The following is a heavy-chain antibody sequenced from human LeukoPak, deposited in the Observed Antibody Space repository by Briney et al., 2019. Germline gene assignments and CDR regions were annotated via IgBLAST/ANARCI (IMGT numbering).Heavy chain of an antibody. CDR1: GGTFSSYA. CDR3: ARDRSSSSGRFDY. V-gene: IGHV1-69*13. D-gene: IGHD6-6*01. J-gene: IGHJ4*02. Sequence: GASVKVSCKASGGTFSSYAISWVRQAPGQGLEWMGGIIPIFGTANYAQKFQGRVTITADESTSTAYMELSSLRSEDTAVYYCARDRSSSSGRFDYWGQGTLVTVSS. CDR2: IIPIFGTA.